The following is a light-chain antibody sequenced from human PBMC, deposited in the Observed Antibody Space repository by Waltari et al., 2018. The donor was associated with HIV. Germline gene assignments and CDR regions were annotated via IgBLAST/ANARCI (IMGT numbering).Light chain of an antibody. V-gene: IGLV2-23*02. Sequence: QSALTQPASMSGSPGQSVNLSCPGTNSDVGKYDFVSWYQHNPGQAPHLIIYDVNTRPSGVSLRFSGSKSGNTASLTISGLQAEDEANYYCCSYAGGPFVFGSGT. CDR1: NSDVGKYDF. CDR3: CSYAGGPFV. J-gene: IGLJ1*01. CDR2: DVN.